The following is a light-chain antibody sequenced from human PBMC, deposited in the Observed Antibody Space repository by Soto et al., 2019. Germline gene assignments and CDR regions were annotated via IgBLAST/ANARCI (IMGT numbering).Light chain of an antibody. V-gene: IGKV3-15*01. J-gene: IGKJ1*01. CDR2: GAS. CDR1: QSVSSN. Sequence: EIMMTQSPATLSVSPGERATLSCRASQSVSSNLAWYQQKPGQAPRLLIYGASTRATGIPARFSGSGSGTEFTLTISSVQPDDFASYYCQHYNSYGTFGQGTKVDIK. CDR3: QHYNSYGT.